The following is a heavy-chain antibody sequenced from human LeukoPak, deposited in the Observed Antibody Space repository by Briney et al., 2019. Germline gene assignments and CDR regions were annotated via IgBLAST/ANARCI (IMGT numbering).Heavy chain of an antibody. D-gene: IGHD1-1*01. CDR2: IGIDSGNT. V-gene: IGHV3-48*01. J-gene: IGHJ4*02. CDR1: GFPFIEYS. Sequence: GGSLRLSRTASGFPFIEYSMNWVRQAPGKGLEWISYIGIDSGNTKYADSVRGRFTISADKAKNSLYLQMNSLRVEDTAVYYCARDHNYAFDNWGQGTLVSVAS. CDR3: ARDHNYAFDN.